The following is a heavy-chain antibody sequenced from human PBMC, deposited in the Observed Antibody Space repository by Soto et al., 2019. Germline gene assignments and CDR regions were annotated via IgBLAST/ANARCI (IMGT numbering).Heavy chain of an antibody. D-gene: IGHD1-1*01. Sequence: GGSLRLACVASGFTCTNYIINWVRQAPGKGLEWVSSISSNSRYVYYADSVKGRFTISRDNSRNTVYLQMNRLRAEDTALYYCAKDLHWYGMDVWGQGTTVTVSS. CDR2: ISSNSRYV. V-gene: IGHV3-21*04. J-gene: IGHJ6*02. CDR3: AKDLHWYGMDV. CDR1: GFTCTNYI.